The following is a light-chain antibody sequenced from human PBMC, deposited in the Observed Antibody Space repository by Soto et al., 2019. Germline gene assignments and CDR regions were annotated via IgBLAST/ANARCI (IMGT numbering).Light chain of an antibody. V-gene: IGKV3-20*01. CDR3: QQYNNWPPIT. CDR1: ERIYSAY. Sequence: EGVFTQSPGTPSLSRGERATLSCRARERIYSAYLGWYQQKPGQAPRLLIYGTSSRATGIPDRFSGSGSGTDFTLAISSLQSEDFAVYYCQQYNNWPPITFGQGTRLEIK. J-gene: IGKJ5*01. CDR2: GTS.